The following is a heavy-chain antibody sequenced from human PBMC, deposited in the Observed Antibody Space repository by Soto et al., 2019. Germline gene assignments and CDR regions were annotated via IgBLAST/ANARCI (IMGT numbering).Heavy chain of an antibody. V-gene: IGHV3-30*18. J-gene: IGHJ4*02. CDR3: AKALGELSPESYDH. CDR2: ISYDGSNQ. D-gene: IGHD3-16*02. Sequence: VQLVESGGGVVQPGRSLRLSCAASGFTFSSYGMHWVRQAPGKGLEWVAIISYDGSNQYYADSVKGRFTISRDNSKNTLYLQMNSLGTEDTAVYYCAKALGELSPESYDHWGQGVLVTVSS. CDR1: GFTFSSYG.